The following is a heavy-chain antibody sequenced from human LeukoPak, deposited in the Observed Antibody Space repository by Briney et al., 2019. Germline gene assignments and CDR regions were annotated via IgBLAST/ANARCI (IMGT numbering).Heavy chain of an antibody. V-gene: IGHV1-46*01. CDR3: ARALPHVRSGYYYYYMDV. CDR2: INPSGGST. Sequence: ASVKVSCKASGYTFSSYGISWVRQAPGQGLEWMGIINPSGGSTGYAQKFQGRVTMTRDTSTSTVYMELNSLRSDDTAVYHCARALPHVRSGYYYYYMDVWGKGTTVTISS. J-gene: IGHJ6*03. CDR1: GYTFSSYG. D-gene: IGHD6-25*01.